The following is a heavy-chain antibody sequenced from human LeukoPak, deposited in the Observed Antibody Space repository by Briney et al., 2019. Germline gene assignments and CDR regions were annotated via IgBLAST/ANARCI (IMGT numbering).Heavy chain of an antibody. D-gene: IGHD3-22*01. CDR2: ISGSGGNT. CDR1: GFTVSINY. J-gene: IGHJ4*02. V-gene: IGHV3-23*01. Sequence: GGSLRLSCAASGFTVSINYMSWVRQAPGKGLEWVSAISGSGGNTYYADSVKGRFTISRDNSKNTLYLQMNSLRAEDTAVYYCARPPYYYDSSYFDYWGQGTLVTVSS. CDR3: ARPPYYYDSSYFDY.